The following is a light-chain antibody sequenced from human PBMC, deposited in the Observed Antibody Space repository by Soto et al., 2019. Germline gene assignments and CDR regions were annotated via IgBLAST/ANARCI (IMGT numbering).Light chain of an antibody. J-gene: IGKJ5*01. Sequence: EMVWAQSAATRALSPGERARVSGRASQSVSSYLAWHQQKPGQAPRLLIYGASSRATGIPDRFSGSGSGTDFTPTINRLEPEDSAVYYCQQYGNSLITFGQGTLLEIK. CDR1: QSVSSY. V-gene: IGKV3-20*01. CDR2: GAS. CDR3: QQYGNSLIT.